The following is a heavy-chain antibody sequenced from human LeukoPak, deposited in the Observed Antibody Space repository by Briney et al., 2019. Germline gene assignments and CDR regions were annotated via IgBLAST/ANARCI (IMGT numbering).Heavy chain of an antibody. CDR1: GYTLTELS. J-gene: IGHJ5*02. CDR2: FDPEDGET. CDR3: ATEYYYDSSDRGPFDP. V-gene: IGHV1-24*01. Sequence: VASVKVSCKVSGYTLTELSMHWVRQAPGKGLEWMGGFDPEDGETIYAQKFQGRVTTTEDTSTDTAYMELSSLRSEDTAVYYCATEYYYDSSDRGPFDPWGQGTLVTVSS. D-gene: IGHD3-22*01.